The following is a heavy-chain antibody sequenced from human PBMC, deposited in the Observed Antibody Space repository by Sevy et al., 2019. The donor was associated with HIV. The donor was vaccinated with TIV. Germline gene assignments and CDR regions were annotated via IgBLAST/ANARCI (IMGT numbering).Heavy chain of an antibody. D-gene: IGHD5-18*01. J-gene: IGHJ4*02. CDR3: ARGKSGYGYGLDY. V-gene: IGHV3-66*01. CDR1: GFPVSSNY. Sequence: GGSLRLSCAASGFPVSSNYMSWVRQAPGKGLEWVSVIYSDGSRYHADPVKGRFTISRDNSKNTLYLQMNSLRVEDTAVYYCARGKSGYGYGLDYWGQGTLVTVSS. CDR2: IYSDGSR.